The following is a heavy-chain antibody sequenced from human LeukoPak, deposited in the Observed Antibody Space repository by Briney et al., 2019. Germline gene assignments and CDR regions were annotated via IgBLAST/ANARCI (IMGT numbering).Heavy chain of an antibody. D-gene: IGHD3-3*01. V-gene: IGHV3-49*03. Sequence: PGGSLRLSCTASGFTFGDYAMSWFRQAPGKGLEWVGFIRSKAYGGTTEYAASVKGRFTISGDDSKSIAYLQMNSLKTEDTAVYYCTRVGTYYDFWSGYYPTYWGQGTLVTVSS. CDR3: TRVGTYYDFWSGYYPTY. CDR1: GFTFGDYA. J-gene: IGHJ4*02. CDR2: IRSKAYGGTT.